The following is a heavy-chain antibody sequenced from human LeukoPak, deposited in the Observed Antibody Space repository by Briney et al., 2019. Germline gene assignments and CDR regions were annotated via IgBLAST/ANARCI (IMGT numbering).Heavy chain of an antibody. Sequence: PSETLSLTCTVSGGSISSSSYYWGWIRQPPGKGLEWIGSIYYSGSTYYNPSLKSRVTISVDTSKNQFSLKLSSVTAADTAVYYCASGGIIRGVRAAFDIWGLGTMVTVSS. J-gene: IGHJ3*02. CDR1: GGSISSSSYY. CDR2: IYYSGST. V-gene: IGHV4-39*07. CDR3: ASGGIIRGVRAAFDI. D-gene: IGHD3-10*01.